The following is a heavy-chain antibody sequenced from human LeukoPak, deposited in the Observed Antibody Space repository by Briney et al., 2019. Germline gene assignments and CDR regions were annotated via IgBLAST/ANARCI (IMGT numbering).Heavy chain of an antibody. V-gene: IGHV4-34*01. CDR3: ARGTAVKRWLQLPLYYYYYMDV. J-gene: IGHJ6*03. CDR2: INHSGST. CDR1: GGSFSGYY. Sequence: PSETLSLTCAVYGGSFSGYYWSWIRQPPGKGLEWIGEINHSGSTNYNPSLKSRVTISVDTSKNQFSLKLSSVTAADTAVYYCARGTAVKRWLQLPLYYYYYMDVWGKGTTVTVSS. D-gene: IGHD5-24*01.